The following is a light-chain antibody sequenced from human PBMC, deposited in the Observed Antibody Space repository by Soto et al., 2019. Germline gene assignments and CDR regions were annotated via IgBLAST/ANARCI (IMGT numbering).Light chain of an antibody. V-gene: IGKV1-27*01. J-gene: IGKJ4*01. CDR2: VAS. Sequence: DIQMTQSPSSLSASVGDRVTITCRASQGISNYVAWYQQKPGKVPKLLIYVASTLQSGVPSRFSGSGSGTDFTLTIGSLQPEAVATYYWQRYNSAPLAFGGGPKVEIK. CDR1: QGISNY. CDR3: QRYNSAPLA.